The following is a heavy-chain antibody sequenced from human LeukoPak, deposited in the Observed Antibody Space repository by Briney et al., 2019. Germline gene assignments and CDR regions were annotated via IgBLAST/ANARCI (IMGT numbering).Heavy chain of an antibody. CDR2: INHTGST. D-gene: IGHD3-16*01. Sequence: SETLSLTCAVYGGSFSDYYWTWIRQSPGKGLEWIGEINHTGSTNYKPSLKRRVTMSVDTSKSQVTLKLTSVTAADTAVYYCARVLRGTEYYLDNWGQGTLVTVSS. CDR1: GGSFSDYY. J-gene: IGHJ4*02. V-gene: IGHV4-34*01. CDR3: ARVLRGTEYYLDN.